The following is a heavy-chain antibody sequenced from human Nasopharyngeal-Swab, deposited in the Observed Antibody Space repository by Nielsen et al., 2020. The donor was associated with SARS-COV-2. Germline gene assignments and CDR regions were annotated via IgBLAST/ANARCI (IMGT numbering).Heavy chain of an antibody. V-gene: IGHV3-48*04. CDR1: GFTFSSYS. CDR3: ARCSGGSCYYFDY. CDR2: ISSSSSTI. J-gene: IGHJ4*02. Sequence: GGSLRLSCAASGFTFSSYSMNWVRQAPGKGLEWVSYISSSSSTIYYADSVKGRFTISRDNAKNSLYLQMNSLRAEDTAVYYCARCSGGSCYYFDYWGQGTLVTVSS. D-gene: IGHD2-15*01.